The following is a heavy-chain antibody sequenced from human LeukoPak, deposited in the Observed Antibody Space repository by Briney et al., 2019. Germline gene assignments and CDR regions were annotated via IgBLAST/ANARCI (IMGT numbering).Heavy chain of an antibody. Sequence: SETLSLTCTVSGGSISSYYWSWIRQPAGKRLEWIGRIYTSGSTNYNPSLKSRVTMSVDTSKNQFSLKLSSVTAADTAVYYCARETRIAAHNYYYYYMDVWGKGTTVTVSS. CDR2: IYTSGST. CDR1: GGSISSYY. V-gene: IGHV4-4*07. CDR3: ARETRIAAHNYYYYYMDV. J-gene: IGHJ6*03. D-gene: IGHD6-6*01.